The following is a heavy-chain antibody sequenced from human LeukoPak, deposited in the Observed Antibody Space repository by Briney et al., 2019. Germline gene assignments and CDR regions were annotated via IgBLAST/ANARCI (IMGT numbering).Heavy chain of an antibody. Sequence: SQTLSLTCTVSGGSISSDYYYWSWIRQPAEKGLEWIGDTYYSGSTNYNPSLNSRVNILMDTSKNQFSLKLGSVTAADTDVYYCARRRVDRSGYDAFDIWGQGTMVTVSS. CDR3: ARRRVDRSGYDAFDI. CDR2: TYYSGST. CDR1: GGSISSDYYY. J-gene: IGHJ3*02. D-gene: IGHD3-22*01. V-gene: IGHV4-61*10.